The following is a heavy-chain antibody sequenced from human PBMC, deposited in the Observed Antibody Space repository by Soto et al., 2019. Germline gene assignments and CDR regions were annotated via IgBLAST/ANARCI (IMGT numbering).Heavy chain of an antibody. CDR3: AKDIGSSWHHDY. V-gene: IGHV3-23*01. CDR2: ISGSGGST. Sequence: WGSLRLSCASSGFTFTSSAMSWFFQAPGKGLEWVSAISGSGGSTYYADSVKGRFTISRDNSKNTLYLQMNSLRAEDTAVYYCAKDIGSSWHHDYLVKGTLVTVS. D-gene: IGHD6-13*01. J-gene: IGHJ4*02. CDR1: GFTFTSSA.